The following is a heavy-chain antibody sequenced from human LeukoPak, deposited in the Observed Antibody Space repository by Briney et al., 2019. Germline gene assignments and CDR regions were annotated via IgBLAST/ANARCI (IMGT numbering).Heavy chain of an antibody. D-gene: IGHD6-19*01. CDR2: INPNSGGT. V-gene: IGHV1-2*02. CDR1: GYTFTGYY. CDR3: ARASGYSSGCPDY. J-gene: IGHJ4*02. Sequence: ASVKVSCKASGYTFTGYYMHWVRQAPGQGLEWVGWINPNSGGTNYAQKFQGRVTMTRDTSISTAYMELSRLRSDDTAVYYCARASGYSSGCPDYWGQGTLVTVSS.